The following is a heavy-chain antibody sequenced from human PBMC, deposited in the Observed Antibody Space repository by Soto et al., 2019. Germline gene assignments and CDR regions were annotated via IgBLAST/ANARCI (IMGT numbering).Heavy chain of an antibody. J-gene: IGHJ5*02. CDR2: ISSSSSTI. V-gene: IGHV3-48*02. CDR1: GFTFSSYS. Sequence: EVQLVESGGGLVQPGGSLRLSCAASGFTFSSYSMNWVRQAPGKGLEWVSYISSSSSTIYYADCVKGRFTISRDNAKNSLYLKMNSLRDEDTVVYYCATEGGSLNWFDPWGQGTLVTVSS. CDR3: ATEGGSLNWFDP. D-gene: IGHD2-15*01.